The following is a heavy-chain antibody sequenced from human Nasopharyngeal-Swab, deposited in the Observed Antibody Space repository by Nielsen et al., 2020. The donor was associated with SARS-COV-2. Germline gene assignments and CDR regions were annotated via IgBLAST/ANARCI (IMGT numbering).Heavy chain of an antibody. Sequence: ASVQVSCKASGYTFTSYYMPWVRQAPGPGLEWMGIINPSGGSTSYAQKFQGRVTMTRNTSISTAYMELSSLRSEDTAVYYCARDSSSSWPIYYYYYYGMDVWGQGTTVTVSS. CDR1: GYTFTSYY. J-gene: IGHJ6*02. CDR2: INPSGGST. D-gene: IGHD6-13*01. V-gene: IGHV1-46*01. CDR3: ARDSSSSWPIYYYYYYGMDV.